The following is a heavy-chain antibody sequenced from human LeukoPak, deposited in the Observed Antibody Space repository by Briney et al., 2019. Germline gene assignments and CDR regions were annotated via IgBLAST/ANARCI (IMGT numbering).Heavy chain of an antibody. D-gene: IGHD3-10*01. J-gene: IGHJ4*02. CDR2: VNDSGGT. Sequence: SETLSLTCAVYIDSFTNYYWNWIRQTPGKGLEWIGEVNDSGGTNINPSLRSRVILSVDTSKNQFSLKLISVTAADTAVYYCARYMEFAGFGELFDYWGQGTLVTVSS. CDR3: ARYMEFAGFGELFDY. V-gene: IGHV4-34*01. CDR1: IDSFTNYY.